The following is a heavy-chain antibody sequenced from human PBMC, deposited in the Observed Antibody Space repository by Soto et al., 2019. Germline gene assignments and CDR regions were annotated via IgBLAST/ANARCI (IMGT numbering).Heavy chain of an antibody. CDR1: GYTLTELS. CDR3: ATSPIDKSSSSWYGPFDY. Sequence: ASAKVSCKVSGYTLTELSMHWVRQAPGKGLEWMGGFDPEDGETIYAQKFQGRVTMTEDTSTDTAYMELSSLRSEDTAVYYCATSPIDKSSSSWYGPFDYWGQGTLVTVSS. D-gene: IGHD6-13*01. CDR2: FDPEDGET. V-gene: IGHV1-24*01. J-gene: IGHJ4*02.